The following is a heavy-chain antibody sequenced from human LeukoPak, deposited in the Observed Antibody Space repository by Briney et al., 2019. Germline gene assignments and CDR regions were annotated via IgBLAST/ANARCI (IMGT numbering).Heavy chain of an antibody. Sequence: SETLSLTCAVYGGSFSGYYWSWIRQPPGKGLERIGEINHSGSTNYNPSLKSRVTISVDTSKNQFSLKLSSVTAADTAVYYCARGKGVLRYFDWLLSPNWFDPWGQGTLVTVSS. CDR1: GGSFSGYY. J-gene: IGHJ5*02. V-gene: IGHV4-34*01. D-gene: IGHD3-9*01. CDR3: ARGKGVLRYFDWLLSPNWFDP. CDR2: INHSGST.